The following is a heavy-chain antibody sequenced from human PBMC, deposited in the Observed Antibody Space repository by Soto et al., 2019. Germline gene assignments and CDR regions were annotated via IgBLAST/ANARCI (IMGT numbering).Heavy chain of an antibody. CDR3: ASGDIVVVPAATAYSYYYYGMDV. CDR1: GYTFTSYG. CDR2: ISAYNGNT. Sequence: QVQLVQSGAEVKKPGASVKVSCKASGYTFTSYGISWVRQAPGQGLEWMGWISAYNGNTNYAQKPTGRVTMTPDTATSRAYMERRRLRSDDTAVYYCASGDIVVVPAATAYSYYYYGMDVWGQGTTVTVSS. V-gene: IGHV1-18*01. D-gene: IGHD2-2*01. J-gene: IGHJ6*02.